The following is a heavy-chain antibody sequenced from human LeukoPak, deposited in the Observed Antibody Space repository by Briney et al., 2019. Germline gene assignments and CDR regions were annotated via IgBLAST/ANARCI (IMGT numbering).Heavy chain of an antibody. D-gene: IGHD3-16*01. CDR2: IWYDGSNK. V-gene: IGHV3-33*01. CDR1: GFTFSSYG. CDR3: ASHRGAPYYFEY. Sequence: GRSLRLSCAASGFTFSSYGMHWVRQAPGKGLEWVAVIWYDGSNKYYADSVKGRFTISRDNSKNTLYLQMNSLRAEDTAVYYCASHRGAPYYFEYCGEGALGTVSS. J-gene: IGHJ4*02.